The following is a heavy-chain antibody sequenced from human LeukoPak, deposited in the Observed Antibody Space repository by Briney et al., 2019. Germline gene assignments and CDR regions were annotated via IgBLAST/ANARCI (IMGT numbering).Heavy chain of an antibody. Sequence: PSETLSLTCAVYGGSLSGYYWSWIRQPPGKGLEWIGEINHSGSTNYNPSLESRVTISVDTSKNQFSLKLSSVTAADTAVYYCARGYCSSTSCYKSWFDPWGQGTLVTVSS. CDR2: INHSGST. D-gene: IGHD2-2*02. J-gene: IGHJ5*02. V-gene: IGHV4-34*01. CDR1: GGSLSGYY. CDR3: ARGYCSSTSCYKSWFDP.